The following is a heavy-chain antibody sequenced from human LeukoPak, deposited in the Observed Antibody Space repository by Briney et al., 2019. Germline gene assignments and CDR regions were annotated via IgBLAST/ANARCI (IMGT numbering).Heavy chain of an antibody. V-gene: IGHV4-59*01. J-gene: IGHJ5*02. Sequence: SETLSLTCTVSGGSISSYYWSWIRQPPGKGLEWIGYIYYSGSTNYNPSLKSRVTISVDTSKNQFSLKLSSVTAADTAVYYCARAPFGSTGWFDPWGQGTLVTVSS. CDR3: ARAPFGSTGWFDP. D-gene: IGHD2-8*02. CDR1: GGSISSYY. CDR2: IYYSGST.